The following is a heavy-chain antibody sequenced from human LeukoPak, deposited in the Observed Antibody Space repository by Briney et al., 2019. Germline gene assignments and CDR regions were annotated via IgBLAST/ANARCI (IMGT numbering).Heavy chain of an antibody. CDR2: INHSGST. Sequence: SETLSLTCAVYGGSFSGCYWSWIRQPPGKGLEWIGEINHSGSTNCNPSLKSRVTISVDTSKNQFSLKLSSVTAADTAVCYCARDALIAVAGTTDYWGQGTLVTVSS. J-gene: IGHJ4*02. V-gene: IGHV4-34*01. D-gene: IGHD6-19*01. CDR3: ARDALIAVAGTTDY. CDR1: GGSFSGCY.